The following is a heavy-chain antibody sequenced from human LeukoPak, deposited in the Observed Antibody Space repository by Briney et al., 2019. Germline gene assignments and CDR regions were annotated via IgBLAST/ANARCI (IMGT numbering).Heavy chain of an antibody. V-gene: IGHV3-23*01. Sequence: GGSLRLSCAASGFSFGTYAITWVRQAPGKGLEWVSTISDTGGSTYYADSVKGPFTTSRDNSKNTLYLQMNSLRAEDTAVYYCAKGITASRPNYFDSWGQGTLVTVSS. CDR3: AKGITASRPNYFDS. CDR1: GFSFGTYA. J-gene: IGHJ4*02. CDR2: ISDTGGST. D-gene: IGHD1-14*01.